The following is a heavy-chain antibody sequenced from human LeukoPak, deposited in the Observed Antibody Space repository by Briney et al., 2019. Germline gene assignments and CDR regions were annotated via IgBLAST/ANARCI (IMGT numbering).Heavy chain of an antibody. CDR2: IYYSGST. V-gene: IGHV4-59*01. CDR1: GGSISSYY. CDR3: ARDRNDILTGYYSVGAFDI. D-gene: IGHD3-9*01. J-gene: IGHJ3*02. Sequence: SETLSLTCTVSGGSISSYYWSWIQQPPGKGLEWIGYIYYSGSTNYNPSLKSRVTISVDTSKNQFSLKLSSVTAADTAVYYCARDRNDILTGYYSVGAFDIWGQGTMVTVSS.